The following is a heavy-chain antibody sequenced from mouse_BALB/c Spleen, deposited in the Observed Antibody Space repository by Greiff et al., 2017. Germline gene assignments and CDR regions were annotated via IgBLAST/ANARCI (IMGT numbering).Heavy chain of an antibody. CDR2: INPYYGST. CDR3: ARSLYGSSYYYAMDY. D-gene: IGHD1-1*01. J-gene: IGHJ4*01. Sequence: VQLQQTGPELVKPGASVKISCKASGYSFTDYIMLWVKQSHGKSLEWIGNINPYYGSTSYNLKFKGKATLTVDKSSSTAYMQLNSLTSEDSAVYYCARSLYGSSYYYAMDYWGQGTSVTVSS. CDR1: GYSFTDYI. V-gene: IGHV1-39*01.